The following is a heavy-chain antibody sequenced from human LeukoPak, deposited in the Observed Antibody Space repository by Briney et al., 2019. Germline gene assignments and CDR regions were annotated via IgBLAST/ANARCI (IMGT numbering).Heavy chain of an antibody. V-gene: IGHV4-59*01. CDR2: IYYSGST. J-gene: IGHJ4*02. Sequence: SETLSLTCTVSGGSISIYYWSWIRQPPGKGLEWIGYIYYSGSTNYNPSLKSRVTISVDTSKNQFSLKLSSVTAADTAVYYYARVEILQGFADYWGQGTLVTVSS. CDR3: ARVEILQGFADY. CDR1: GGSISIYY. D-gene: IGHD2-15*01.